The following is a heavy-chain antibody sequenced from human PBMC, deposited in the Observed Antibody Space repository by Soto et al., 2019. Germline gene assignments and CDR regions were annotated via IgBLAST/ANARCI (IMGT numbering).Heavy chain of an antibody. D-gene: IGHD6-19*01. CDR3: TRGASSGWYPSDF. CDR1: GYMFTGYY. J-gene: IGHJ4*02. V-gene: IGHV1-2*02. Sequence: ASVKVSCKPTGYMFTGYYMHWVRLAPGQGLEWMGWINPNNGGTNYAQKFQGRVTMTRDTSISTAYLELSGLTSDDTAVYYCTRGASSGWYPSDFWGQGTLVTVSS. CDR2: INPNNGGT.